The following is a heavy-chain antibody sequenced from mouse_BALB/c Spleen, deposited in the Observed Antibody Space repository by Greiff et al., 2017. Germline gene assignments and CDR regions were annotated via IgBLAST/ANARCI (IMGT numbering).Heavy chain of an antibody. CDR2: IDPENGDT. Sequence: VQLQQSGAELVRSGASVKLSCTASGFNIKDYYMHWVKQRPEQGLEWIGWIDPENGDTEYAPKFQGKATMTADTSSNTAYLQLSSLTSEDTAVYYCNHYGSSYYFDYWGQGTTLTVSS. CDR1: GFNIKDYY. CDR3: NHYGSSYYFDY. V-gene: IGHV14-4*02. D-gene: IGHD1-1*01. J-gene: IGHJ2*01.